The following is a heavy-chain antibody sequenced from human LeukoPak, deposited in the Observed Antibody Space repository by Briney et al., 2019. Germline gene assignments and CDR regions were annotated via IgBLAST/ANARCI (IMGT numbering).Heavy chain of an antibody. J-gene: IGHJ4*02. D-gene: IGHD2-2*01. CDR1: GFTFGDYA. CDR3: VRGLGSYQFDY. V-gene: IGHV3-49*03. Sequence: PGRSLRLSCTASGFTFGDYAMSWFRQAPGKGLEWVGFIRSKAYGGTTEYAASVKGRFTISRDNAKNTLYLQMNSLRAEDTAVYYCVRGLGSYQFDYWGQGTLVTVSS. CDR2: IRSKAYGGTT.